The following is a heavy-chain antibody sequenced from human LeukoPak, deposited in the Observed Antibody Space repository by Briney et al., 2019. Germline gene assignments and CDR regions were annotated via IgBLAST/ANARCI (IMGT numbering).Heavy chain of an antibody. CDR1: GGSFSGYY. Sequence: PSETLSLTCAVYGGSFSGYYWSWLREPPGKGLDWIGEINHSGSTNYNPSLKSRVTISVDTSKNQFSLKLSSVTAADTAVYYCARYYDYVWGSYRPRAFDYWGQGTLVTVSS. V-gene: IGHV4-34*01. D-gene: IGHD3-16*02. J-gene: IGHJ4*02. CDR3: ARYYDYVWGSYRPRAFDY. CDR2: INHSGST.